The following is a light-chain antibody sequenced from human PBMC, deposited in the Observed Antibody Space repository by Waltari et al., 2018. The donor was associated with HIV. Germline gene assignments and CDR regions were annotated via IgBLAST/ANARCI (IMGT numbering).Light chain of an antibody. Sequence: IQMTQSPSPLSSSIGDRVHITCRASQTISNHLNWYQQKPGQAPKFLIYHASNLQNGVPPRFSGSGSGTDFTLTITSLQPEDFATYYCQQSHSIPRTFGQGTTVEI. V-gene: IGKV1-39*01. CDR1: QTISNH. J-gene: IGKJ1*01. CDR3: QQSHSIPRT. CDR2: HAS.